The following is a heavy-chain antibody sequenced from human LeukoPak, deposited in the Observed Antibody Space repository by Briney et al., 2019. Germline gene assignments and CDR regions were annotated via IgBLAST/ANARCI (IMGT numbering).Heavy chain of an antibody. CDR2: ITTSDGNT. D-gene: IGHD7-27*01. CDR1: GFTFSSYT. CDR3: AKDGGLWVSAHWGDS. Sequence: GGSLRLSCAASGFTFSSYTMSWVRQAPGKGLEWVSTITTSDGNTYYADSVKGRFTVSRDNSKNTLYLQMSSLRAEDTAVYYCAKDGGLWVSAHWGDSWGRGTLVTVSS. V-gene: IGHV3-23*01. J-gene: IGHJ4*02.